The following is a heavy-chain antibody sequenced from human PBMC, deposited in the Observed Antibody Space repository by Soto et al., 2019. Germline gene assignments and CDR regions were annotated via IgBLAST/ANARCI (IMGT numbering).Heavy chain of an antibody. V-gene: IGHV3-23*01. CDR3: AKYQVYCSSTSCYDIKWPHNWFDP. CDR2: ISGSGGST. D-gene: IGHD2-2*01. J-gene: IGHJ5*02. CDR1: GFTFSSYA. Sequence: GGSLRLSCAASGFTFSSYAMSWVRQAPGKGLEWVSAISGSGGSTYYADSVKGRFTISRDNSKNTLYLQMNSLRAEDTAVYYCAKYQVYCSSTSCYDIKWPHNWFDPWGQGTLVTVSS.